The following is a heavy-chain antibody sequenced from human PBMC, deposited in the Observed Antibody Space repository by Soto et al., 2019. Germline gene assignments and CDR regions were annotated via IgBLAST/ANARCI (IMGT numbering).Heavy chain of an antibody. V-gene: IGHV4-39*01. J-gene: IGHJ6*02. D-gene: IGHD3-16*01. Sequence: SETLSLTCTVSGGSISSISYYWGWIRQPPGKGLAWIGSIYYSGSTYYNPSLKSRVTISVDTSKNQFSLKLSSVTAAETAVYYCASLLWLASYYGMHXWGQGTTVTVS. CDR3: ASLLWLASYYGMHX. CDR1: GGSISSISYY. CDR2: IYYSGST.